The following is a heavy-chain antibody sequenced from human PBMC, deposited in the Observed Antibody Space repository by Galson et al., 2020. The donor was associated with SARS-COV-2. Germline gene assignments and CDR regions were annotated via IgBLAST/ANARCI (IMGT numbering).Heavy chain of an antibody. CDR1: GFTFSSYS. D-gene: IGHD5-18*01. J-gene: IGHJ6*02. V-gene: IGHV3-21*01. CDR3: AGQQLDTAMATYYYYGMDV. Sequence: GGSLRLSCAASGFTFSSYSMNGVRQAQGKGLEWVSSISSSSSYIYYADSVKGRFTISRDNAKNSLYLQMNSLRAEDTAVYYCAGQQLDTAMATYYYYGMDVWGQGTTVTVSS. CDR2: ISSSSSYI.